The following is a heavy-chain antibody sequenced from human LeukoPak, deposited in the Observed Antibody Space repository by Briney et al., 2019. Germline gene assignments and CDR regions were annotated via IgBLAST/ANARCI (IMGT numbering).Heavy chain of an antibody. CDR2: ISAYNGNT. CDR3: ARDRRYYGDYVDY. D-gene: IGHD4-17*01. CDR1: GYTFTRYG. V-gene: IGHV1-18*04. J-gene: IGHJ4*02. Sequence: GASVKVSCKASGYTFTRYGISWAGQAPGQGLDWMGCISAYNGNTNYAQKLQGRVTMTTDTSTSTAYIELRCQRTDYTAVYYCARDRRYYGDYVDYWGQGTLVTVSS.